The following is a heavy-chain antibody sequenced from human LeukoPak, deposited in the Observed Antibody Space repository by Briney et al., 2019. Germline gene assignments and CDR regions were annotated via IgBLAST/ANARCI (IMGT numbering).Heavy chain of an antibody. CDR2: IKQDGSEK. Sequence: GGSLRLSCAASGFTFSSYWMSWVRQAPGKGLEWVANIKQDGSEKYYVDSVKGRFTISRDNAKNSLYLQMNSLRAEDTAVYYCARGRYSSGQQTDYWGQGTLVTVSS. J-gene: IGHJ4*02. CDR1: GFTFSSYW. CDR3: ARGRYSSGQQTDY. V-gene: IGHV3-7*01. D-gene: IGHD6-19*01.